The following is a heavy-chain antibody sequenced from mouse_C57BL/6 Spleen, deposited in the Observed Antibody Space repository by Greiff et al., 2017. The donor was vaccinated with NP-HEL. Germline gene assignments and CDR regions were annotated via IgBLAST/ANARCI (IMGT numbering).Heavy chain of an antibody. J-gene: IGHJ2*01. CDR3: AIRESDYDFDD. D-gene: IGHD2-13*01. V-gene: IGHV5-6*01. CDR1: GFTFSSYG. CDR2: IGSGGSYT. Sequence: EVQLVESGADFVMPGGSLKLSCAASGFTFSSYGMSWVRQTPDQGLEWVGTIGSGGSYTYYPDSLKGRSTMSTDTASNTPYLQLSRLRTEDTAIYYCAIRESDYDFDDWGQGTTLTVSS.